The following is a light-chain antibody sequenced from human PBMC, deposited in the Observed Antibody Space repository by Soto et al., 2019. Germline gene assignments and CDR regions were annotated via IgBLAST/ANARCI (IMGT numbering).Light chain of an antibody. CDR3: QQYNNWPPWT. CDR2: GAS. J-gene: IGKJ1*01. V-gene: IGKV3-15*01. Sequence: ELVRTQSPATLSVSPGEPSTPSCRASQGVSTYLAWFLQKPGQAPRLLIYGASTRATGIPPTFSGSGSGTEFTLTISSLQSEDFAVYYCQQYNNWPPWTFGQGTKVDIK. CDR1: QGVSTY.